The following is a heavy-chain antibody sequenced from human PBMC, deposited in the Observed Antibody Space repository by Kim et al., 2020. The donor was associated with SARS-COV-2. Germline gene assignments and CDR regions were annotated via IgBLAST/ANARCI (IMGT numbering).Heavy chain of an antibody. V-gene: IGHV7-4-1*02. CDR2: INTNTGNP. Sequence: ASVKVSCKASGYTFTTYDMHWVRQAPGQGLEWMGWINTNTGNPLYAQGFTGRFALSLDTSVSTAYLQISSLTSDDTAIFYCAREKVTSWTYYFDYWGQGTLVTVSS. CDR3: AREKVTSWTYYFDY. CDR1: GYTFTTYD. J-gene: IGHJ4*02. D-gene: IGHD4-17*01.